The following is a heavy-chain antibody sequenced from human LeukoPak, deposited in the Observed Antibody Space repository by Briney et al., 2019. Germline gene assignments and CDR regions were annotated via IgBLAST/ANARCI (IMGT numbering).Heavy chain of an antibody. CDR1: GFTFSSYW. D-gene: IGHD2-21*02. Sequence: GGSLRLSCAVSGFTFSSYWMHWVRQAPGKGLVWVSCINSDGSSTTYADSVKGRFTISGDNAKNTLYLQMNSLRAEDTAVYYCARSPNCGGDCSWGQGTLVTVSS. J-gene: IGHJ5*02. CDR3: ARSPNCGGDCS. CDR2: INSDGSST. V-gene: IGHV3-74*03.